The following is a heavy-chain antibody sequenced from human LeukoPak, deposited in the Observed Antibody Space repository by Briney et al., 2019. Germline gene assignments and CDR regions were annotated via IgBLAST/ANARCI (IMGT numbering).Heavy chain of an antibody. CDR3: TRDEPDYSFDY. Sequence: GGSLRLSCVVSGFTFSNYWMHWVRQAPGKGLVWVSRINSDDSGTTYADSVKGRFTISRDNAKSTLYLQMNSLRAEDTAVYYCTRDEPDYSFDYWGQGTLVTVSS. D-gene: IGHD4/OR15-4a*01. CDR2: INSDDSGT. CDR1: GFTFSNYW. V-gene: IGHV3-74*01. J-gene: IGHJ4*02.